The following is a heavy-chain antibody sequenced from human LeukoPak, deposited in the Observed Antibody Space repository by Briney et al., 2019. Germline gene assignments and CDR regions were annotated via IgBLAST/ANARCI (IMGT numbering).Heavy chain of an antibody. CDR3: ALCVSSSWYWYYFDY. CDR2: IYPGDSDT. Sequence: PGEPLKISCKGSGYSFTSYWIGWVRQMPGKGLEWMGIIYPGDSDTRYSPFFQGQVTISADKSISTAYLQWSSLKASDTAMYYCALCVSSSWYWYYFDYWGQGTLVTVSS. D-gene: IGHD6-13*01. V-gene: IGHV5-51*01. J-gene: IGHJ4*02. CDR1: GYSFTSYW.